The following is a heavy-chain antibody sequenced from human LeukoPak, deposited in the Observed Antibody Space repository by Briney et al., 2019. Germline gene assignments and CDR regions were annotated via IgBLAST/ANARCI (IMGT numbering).Heavy chain of an antibody. D-gene: IGHD2-2*01. Sequence: SQTLSLTCAISGDSVSNNRAAWNWIRQSPSRGLEWLGRTYYKSRWDNDSSASVKSRITISPDTSKNQFSLQLNPVTPEDTAVYYCTRDATSTGWFDPWGQGTLVTVSS. CDR2: TYYKSRWDN. V-gene: IGHV6-1*01. J-gene: IGHJ5*02. CDR1: GDSVSNNRAA. CDR3: TRDATSTGWFDP.